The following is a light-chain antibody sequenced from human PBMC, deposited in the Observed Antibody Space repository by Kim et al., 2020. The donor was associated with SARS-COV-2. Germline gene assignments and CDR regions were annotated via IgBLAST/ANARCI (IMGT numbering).Light chain of an antibody. Sequence: SVARGQTGMITCGGNNIGSKNVHWYQQKPGQAPGWVIYRDGDRPSVIPERFSGSNSGNTATLTISRAQAGDEADYYCQVWDSSPVIFGGGTQLTVL. CDR2: RDG. CDR1: NIGSKN. J-gene: IGLJ2*01. CDR3: QVWDSSPVI. V-gene: IGLV3-9*01.